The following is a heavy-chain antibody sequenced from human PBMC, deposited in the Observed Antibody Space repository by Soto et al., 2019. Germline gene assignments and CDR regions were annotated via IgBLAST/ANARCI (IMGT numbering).Heavy chain of an antibody. D-gene: IGHD6-19*01. Sequence: GESLNISCKGSGYVFTSYWIGWVRQMPAKRLAWMGIIYPADSDTRYSPSFQGRLTISAAKSISTAYLQWCSLRASQTAMYYCARRLGCSSGWAGMDVWGQGTTVTVFS. V-gene: IGHV5-51*01. CDR1: GYVFTSYW. CDR3: ARRLGCSSGWAGMDV. J-gene: IGHJ6*02. CDR2: IYPADSDT.